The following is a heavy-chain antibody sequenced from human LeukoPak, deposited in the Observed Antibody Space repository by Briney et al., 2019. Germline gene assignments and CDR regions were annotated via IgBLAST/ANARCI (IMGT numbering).Heavy chain of an antibody. CDR3: TTDGILYRTRGYYYGMDV. CDR1: GFTFSNAW. CDR2: IKSKTDGGTT. D-gene: IGHD2-8*01. Sequence: GGSLRLSCAASGFTFSNAWMSWVRQAPGKGLEWVGRIKSKTDGGTTDYAAPVKGRFTISRDDSKNTLHLQMNSLKTEDTAVYYCTTDGILYRTRGYYYGMDVWGQGTTVTVSS. J-gene: IGHJ6*02. V-gene: IGHV3-15*01.